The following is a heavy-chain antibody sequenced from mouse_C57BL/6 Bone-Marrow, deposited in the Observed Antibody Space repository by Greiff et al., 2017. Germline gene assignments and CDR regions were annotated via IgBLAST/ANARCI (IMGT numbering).Heavy chain of an antibody. CDR2: ISSGGDYI. D-gene: IGHD1-1*01. CDR3: TRDYYGSSLFAY. Sequence: EVKLMESGAGLVKPGGSLKLSCAASGFTFSSYAMSWVRQTPEKRLEWVAYISSGGDYIYYADTVKGRFTISRDNARNTLYLQMSSLKSEDTAMYYCTRDYYGSSLFAYWGQGTLVTVSA. V-gene: IGHV5-9-1*02. CDR1: GFTFSSYA. J-gene: IGHJ3*01.